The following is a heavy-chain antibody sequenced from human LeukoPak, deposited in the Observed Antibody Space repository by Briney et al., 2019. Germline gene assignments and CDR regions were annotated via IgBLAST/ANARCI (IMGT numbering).Heavy chain of an antibody. CDR3: AREGYEYSSSSINDYFDY. D-gene: IGHD6-6*01. J-gene: IGHJ4*02. V-gene: IGHV1-3*01. CDR1: GYTFTSYA. CDR2: INAGNGNT. Sequence: ASVKVSCKASGYTFTSYAVHWARQAPGQRLEWMGWINAGNGNTKYSQKFQGRVTITRDTSASTAYMELSSLRSEDTAVYYCAREGYEYSSSSINDYFDYWGQGTLVTVSS.